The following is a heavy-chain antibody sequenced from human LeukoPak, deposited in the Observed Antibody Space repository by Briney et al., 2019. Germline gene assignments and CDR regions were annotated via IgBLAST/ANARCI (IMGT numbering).Heavy chain of an antibody. V-gene: IGHV4-59*01. CDR3: ARGSRIAVAGTYYYYGMDV. D-gene: IGHD6-19*01. J-gene: IGHJ6*02. CDR2: IYYSGST. CDR1: GGSFSGYY. Sequence: SETLSLTCAVYGGSFSGYYWSWIRQPPGKGLEWIGYIYYSGSTNYNPSLKSRVTISVDTSKNQFSLKLSSVTAADTAVYYCARGSRIAVAGTYYYYGMDVWGQGTTVTVSS.